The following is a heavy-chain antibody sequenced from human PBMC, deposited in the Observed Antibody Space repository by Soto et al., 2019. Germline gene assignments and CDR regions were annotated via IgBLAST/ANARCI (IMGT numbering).Heavy chain of an antibody. V-gene: IGHV4-59*05. CDR1: GDSISKYY. J-gene: IGHJ5*02. CDR3: ARGWFWSGSFNWFDP. D-gene: IGHD3-3*01. CDR2: IYYSESPSY. Sequence: SETLSLTCTVSGDSISKYYWSWIRQPPGKGLEWIGYIYYSESPSYSETTSYNPSLKSRVTISVDTANNQFSLRLTSVTAADTAVYYCARGWFWSGSFNWFDPWGQGTLVTVSS.